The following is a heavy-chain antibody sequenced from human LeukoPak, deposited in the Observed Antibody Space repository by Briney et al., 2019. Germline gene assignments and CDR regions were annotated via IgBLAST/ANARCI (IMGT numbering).Heavy chain of an antibody. CDR2: IYYSGST. CDR3: ARERGNWGYYFDY. Sequence: SETLSLTCTVSGGSISSSSYYWGWIRQPPGQGLEWIGSIYYSGSTYYNPSLKSRVTISVDTSKNQFSLKLSSVTAADTAVYYCARERGNWGYYFDYWGQGTLVTVSS. V-gene: IGHV4-39*02. J-gene: IGHJ4*02. CDR1: GGSISSSSYY. D-gene: IGHD7-27*01.